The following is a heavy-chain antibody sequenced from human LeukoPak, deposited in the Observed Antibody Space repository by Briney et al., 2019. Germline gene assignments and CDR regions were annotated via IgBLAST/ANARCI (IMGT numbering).Heavy chain of an antibody. CDR3: AREILVISYYYYYYMDV. Sequence: PGGSLRLSCAASGFTFSSYWMSWVRQAPGKGLEWVTNIKQDGSDKYYVDSVKGRFTISRDNAKNSLYLQMNSVRAEDTAVYYCAREILVISYYYYYYMDVWGKGTTVTVSS. D-gene: IGHD3-22*01. J-gene: IGHJ6*03. CDR2: IKQDGSDK. CDR1: GFTFSSYW. V-gene: IGHV3-7*01.